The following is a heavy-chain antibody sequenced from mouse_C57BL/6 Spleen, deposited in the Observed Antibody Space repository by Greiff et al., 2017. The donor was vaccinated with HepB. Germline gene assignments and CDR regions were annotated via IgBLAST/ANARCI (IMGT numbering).Heavy chain of an antibody. CDR3: ARSGGLRNPMDY. Sequence: QVQLKQSGAELVRPGTSVKVSCKASGYAFTNYLIEWVKQRPGQGLEWIGVINPGSGGTNYNEKFKGKATLTADKSSSTAYMQLSSLTSEDSAVYFCARSGGLRNPMDYWGQGTSVTVSS. J-gene: IGHJ4*01. CDR1: GYAFTNYL. V-gene: IGHV1-54*01. D-gene: IGHD1-1*01. CDR2: INPGSGGT.